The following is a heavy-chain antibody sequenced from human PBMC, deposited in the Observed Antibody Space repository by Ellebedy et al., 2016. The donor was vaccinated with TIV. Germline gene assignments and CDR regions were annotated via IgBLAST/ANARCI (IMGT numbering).Heavy chain of an antibody. CDR3: ARVKISVFGISAPPIGSFDK. CDR1: GFAFGDSW. J-gene: IGHJ3*02. D-gene: IGHD3-3*01. V-gene: IGHV3-7*04. CDR2: MNQDGSRK. Sequence: PGGSLRLSCAASGFAFGDSWMTWVRQTPEKRLEWVANMNQDGSRKDHVDAVRGRFIISRDNSKNLLYLEMNSLRVEDTAVYHCARVKISVFGISAPPIGSFDKWGQGTMVTVSS.